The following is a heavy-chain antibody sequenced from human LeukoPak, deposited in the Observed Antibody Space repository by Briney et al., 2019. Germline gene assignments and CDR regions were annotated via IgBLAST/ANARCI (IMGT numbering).Heavy chain of an antibody. D-gene: IGHD4-17*01. CDR2: ISAYNGNT. Sequence: GASVKVSCKASGYTFTSYGISWVRQAPGQGLEWMGWISAYNGNTNYAQKLQGRVTMTTDTSTSTAYMELSSLRSDDTAVYYCAHTYGDYDTYYYYGMDVWGQGTTVTVSS. CDR3: AHTYGDYDTYYYYGMDV. J-gene: IGHJ6*02. CDR1: GYTFTSYG. V-gene: IGHV1-18*01.